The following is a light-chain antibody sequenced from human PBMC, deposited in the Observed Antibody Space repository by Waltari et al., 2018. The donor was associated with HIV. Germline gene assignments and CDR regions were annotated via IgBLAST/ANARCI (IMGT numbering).Light chain of an antibody. CDR2: EVT. CDR1: SSDIGSYNL. J-gene: IGLJ3*02. V-gene: IGLV2-23*02. Sequence: QSALTQPASVSGSPGQSITFSCTGTSSDIGSYNLVSGYQQHPGKAPRLMIYEVTKRPSGVSYRLSGSKAGNTASLTISGLQAEDEADYYCCSFAGSTSWVFGGGTKLTVL. CDR3: CSFAGSTSWV.